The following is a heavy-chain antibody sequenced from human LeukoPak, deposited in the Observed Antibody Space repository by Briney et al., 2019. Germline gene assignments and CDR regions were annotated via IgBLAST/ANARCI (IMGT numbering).Heavy chain of an antibody. CDR1: GYTFTSYG. D-gene: IGHD3-3*01. CDR3: AGDPAPFGVLPNYFDY. V-gene: IGHV1-18*01. Sequence: ASVKVSCKASGYTFTSYGISWVRQAPGQGLEWMGWISAYNGNTNYAQKLQGRVTMTTDTSTSTAYMELRSLRSDDTAVYYCAGDPAPFGVLPNYFDYWGQGTLVTVSS. CDR2: ISAYNGNT. J-gene: IGHJ4*02.